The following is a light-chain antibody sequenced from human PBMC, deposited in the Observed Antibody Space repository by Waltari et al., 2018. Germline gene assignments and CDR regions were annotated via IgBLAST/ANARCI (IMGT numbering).Light chain of an antibody. CDR3: SSYTSSSTLL. Sequence: QSALTQPASVSGSPGQSITISCTGTSNDVGYNNYVCWYQQHPGKAPKLMIYDVSKRPSGIADRCAGSRSGNTASLTISGLQADDEADYYCSSYTSSSTLLFGGGTKVTVL. CDR1: SNDVGYNNY. J-gene: IGLJ2*01. CDR2: DVS. V-gene: IGLV2-14*03.